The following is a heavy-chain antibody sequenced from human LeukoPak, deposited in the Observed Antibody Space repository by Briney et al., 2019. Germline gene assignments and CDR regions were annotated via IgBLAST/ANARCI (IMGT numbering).Heavy chain of an antibody. J-gene: IGHJ4*02. V-gene: IGHV3-20*04. CDR1: GFTFDDDG. CDR3: ARGRDGQDVFEFDY. CDR2: INWNGGST. D-gene: IGHD5-24*01. Sequence: GGSLRLSCAASGFTFDDDGMSWGREAPGKGLEWGSGINWNGGSTGYADPVKGRFTISRDNAKTSLYLQMHSLSAEDTALYYCARGRDGQDVFEFDYWGQGTLVTVSS.